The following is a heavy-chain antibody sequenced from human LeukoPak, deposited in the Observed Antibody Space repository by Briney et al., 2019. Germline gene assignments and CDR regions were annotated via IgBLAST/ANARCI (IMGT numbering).Heavy chain of an antibody. V-gene: IGHV3-33*06. CDR3: AKSNSGSYHFYFDH. CDR2: IWYDGNNK. CDR1: GFTFSSYG. Sequence: LAGGSLRLSCAASGFTFSSYGMHWVRQAPGKGLEWVALIWYDGNNKYYADSVKGRFTISRDNSKNTLYLQMNSLRAEDTALYYCAKSNSGSYHFYFDHWGQGTLVTVSS. J-gene: IGHJ4*02. D-gene: IGHD1-26*01.